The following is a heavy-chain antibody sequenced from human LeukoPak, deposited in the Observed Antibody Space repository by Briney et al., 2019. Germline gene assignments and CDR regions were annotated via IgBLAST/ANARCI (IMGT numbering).Heavy chain of an antibody. J-gene: IGHJ6*02. D-gene: IGHD3-10*01. CDR2: IYTSGST. V-gene: IGHV4-4*07. CDR1: GGSISSYY. CDR3: ARDDLYYYGSGKDYYYYYGMDV. Sequence: PSETLSHTCTVSGGSISSYYWSWIRQPAGKGLEWIGRIYTSGSTNYNPSLKSRVTMSVDTSKNQFSLKLSSVTAADTAVYYCARDDLYYYGSGKDYYYYYGMDVWGQGTTVTVSS.